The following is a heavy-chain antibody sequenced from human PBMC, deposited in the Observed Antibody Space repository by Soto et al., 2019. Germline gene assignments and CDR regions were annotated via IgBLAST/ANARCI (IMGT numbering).Heavy chain of an antibody. D-gene: IGHD1-26*01. CDR1: GGSISSYY. CDR3: ARHLKAELDYDAFDI. J-gene: IGHJ3*02. Sequence: SETLSLTCTVSGGSISSYYWSWVRQPPGKGLEWIGYIYYSGSTNYNPSLKSRVTISVDTSKNQFSLKLSSVTAADTAVYYCARHLKAELDYDAFDIWGQGTMVTVSS. CDR2: IYYSGST. V-gene: IGHV4-59*08.